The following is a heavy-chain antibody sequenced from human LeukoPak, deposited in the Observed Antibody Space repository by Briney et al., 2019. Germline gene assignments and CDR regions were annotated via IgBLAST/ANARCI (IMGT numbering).Heavy chain of an antibody. Sequence: GESLKISCKGSGYSFTSYWIGWVRQMPGKGLEWMGIIYPGDSDTRYSPSFQGQVTISADKSISTAYLQWSSLKASDTAMYYCARHSPDQGWPQLRGAFDIWGQGTMVTVSS. J-gene: IGHJ3*02. V-gene: IGHV5-51*01. CDR2: IYPGDSDT. CDR1: GYSFTSYW. CDR3: ARHSPDQGWPQLRGAFDI. D-gene: IGHD5-24*01.